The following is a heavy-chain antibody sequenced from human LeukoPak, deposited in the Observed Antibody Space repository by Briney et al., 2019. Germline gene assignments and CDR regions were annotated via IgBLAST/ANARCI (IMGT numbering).Heavy chain of an antibody. CDR1: GGSISSSSYY. CDR2: IYHSGSS. CDR3: ARHSSYYGNFDY. D-gene: IGHD3-10*01. J-gene: IGHJ4*02. V-gene: IGHV4-39*01. Sequence: SETLSLTCTVSGGSISSSSYYWGGIRQPPGKGLEWIGSIYHSGSSYYNPSLKSRVTISVDTSKDQFSLKLSSVTAADTAVYYCARHSSYYGNFDYWGQGTLVTVSS.